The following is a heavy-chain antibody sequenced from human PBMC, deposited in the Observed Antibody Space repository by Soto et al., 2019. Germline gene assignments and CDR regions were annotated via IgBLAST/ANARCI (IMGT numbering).Heavy chain of an antibody. Sequence: GGSLRLSCAASGFTFSSYGMHWVRQAPGKGLEWVAVISYDGSNKYYADSVKGRFTISRDNSKNTLYLQMNSLRAEDTAVYYCAKVRDSIAARHGLGYYYYGMDVWGQGTTVTV. CDR3: AKVRDSIAARHGLGYYYYGMDV. CDR1: GFTFSSYG. CDR2: ISYDGSNK. V-gene: IGHV3-30*18. D-gene: IGHD6-6*01. J-gene: IGHJ6*02.